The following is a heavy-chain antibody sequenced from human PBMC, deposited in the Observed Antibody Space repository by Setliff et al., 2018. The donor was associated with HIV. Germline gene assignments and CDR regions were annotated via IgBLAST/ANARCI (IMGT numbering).Heavy chain of an antibody. Sequence: PGGSLRLSCKASGFTFTNAWMSWVRQAPGKGLEWVGRIKSKIDGGTTEYAAPVKGRFTISRDDSINTLYLQMNSLRAEDTAVYYCARDRGLRGMLLSSKELGFYCMDVWGKGTTVTVSS. CDR2: IKSKIDGGTT. CDR1: GFTFTNAW. D-gene: IGHD1-26*01. CDR3: ARDRGLRGMLLSSKELGFYCMDV. V-gene: IGHV3-15*01. J-gene: IGHJ6*03.